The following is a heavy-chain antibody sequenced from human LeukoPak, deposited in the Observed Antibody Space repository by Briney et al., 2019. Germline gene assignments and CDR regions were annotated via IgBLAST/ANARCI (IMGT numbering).Heavy chain of an antibody. CDR2: IYTSGST. D-gene: IGHD3-22*01. J-gene: IGHJ3*02. V-gene: IGHV4-61*02. CDR1: GGSISSGSYY. CDR3: AIGSVRNYYDSSSVAADAFDI. Sequence: PSETLSLTCTVSGGSISSGSYYWSWIRQPAGKGLEWIGRIYTSGSTNYNPSLKSRATIAVDTSKNQFSLELSSVTAADTVVYYCAIGSVRNYYDSSSVAADAFDIWGQGTMVTVSS.